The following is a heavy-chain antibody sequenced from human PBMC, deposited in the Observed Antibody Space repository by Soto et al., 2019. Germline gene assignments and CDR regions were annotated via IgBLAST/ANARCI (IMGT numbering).Heavy chain of an antibody. CDR1: GGSFSGYY. D-gene: IGHD6-19*01. CDR3: ASSQGSGWYFPMDV. V-gene: IGHV4-34*01. CDR2: INHSGST. Sequence: QVQLQQWGAGLLKPSETLSLTCAVYGGSFSGYYWSWIRQPPGKGLEWIGEINHSGSTNYNPSLKSRVTISVDTSQNQFSLKLSSVTAADTAVYYCASSQGSGWYFPMDVWGQGTTVTVSS. J-gene: IGHJ6*02.